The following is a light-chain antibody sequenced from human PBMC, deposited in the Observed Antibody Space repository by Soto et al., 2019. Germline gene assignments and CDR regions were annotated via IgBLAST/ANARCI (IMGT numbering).Light chain of an antibody. J-gene: IGKJ1*01. V-gene: IGKV3-15*01. CDR1: QSVNAN. Sequence: EVVMTQSPATLSVSPGERATLSCRASQSVNANLAWYQQKPGQAPRLLIHGASNRATGIPARFSGSGFGTEFILTISSLQSEDFPVYYCQQYNTWLWTFGQGTKVEI. CDR2: GAS. CDR3: QQYNTWLWT.